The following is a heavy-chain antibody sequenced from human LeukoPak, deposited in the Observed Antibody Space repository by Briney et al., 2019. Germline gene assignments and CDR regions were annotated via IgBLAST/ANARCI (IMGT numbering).Heavy chain of an antibody. CDR1: GFTFSSYE. J-gene: IGHJ4*02. V-gene: IGHV3-48*03. CDR2: IGSSGSTI. CDR3: ARDSRATAVDY. D-gene: IGHD5-12*01. Sequence: GGSLRLSCAASGFTFSSYEMNWVRQAPGKGLEWVSYIGSSGSTIYYADSVKGRFTISRDNAKNSLYLQMNSLRAEDTAVYYCARDSRATAVDYWGQGTLVTVSS.